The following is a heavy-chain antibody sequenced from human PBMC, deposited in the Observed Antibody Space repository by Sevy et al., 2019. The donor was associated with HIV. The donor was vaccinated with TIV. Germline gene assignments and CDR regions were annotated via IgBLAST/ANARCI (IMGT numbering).Heavy chain of an antibody. J-gene: IGHJ6*02. CDR1: GFTFSSYS. D-gene: IGHD3-10*01. Sequence: GGSLRLSCAASGFTFSSYSMNWVRQAPGKGLEWVSSISSSSSYIYYADSVKGRFTISRDNAKNSLYLQMNSLRAEGTAVYYWERIMVQGHNYYGMDVWGQGTTVTVSS. CDR3: ERIMVQGHNYYGMDV. CDR2: ISSSSSYI. V-gene: IGHV3-21*01.